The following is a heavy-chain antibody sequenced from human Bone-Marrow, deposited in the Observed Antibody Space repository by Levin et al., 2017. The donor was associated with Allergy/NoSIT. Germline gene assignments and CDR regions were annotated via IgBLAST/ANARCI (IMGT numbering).Heavy chain of an antibody. CDR2: INSVGSET. Sequence: RSGGSLRLSCADSIFTFSNYWMHWVRQVPGKGLEWLSRINSVGSETNYAESVKGRFTVSRDNAKKMVYLQMNSLRVEDTAVYYCARDRGVVVVAAREGLGVWGRGTTVSVSS. V-gene: IGHV3-74*01. CDR1: IFTFSNYW. CDR3: ARDRGVVVVAAREGLGV. D-gene: IGHD2-15*01. J-gene: IGHJ6*02.